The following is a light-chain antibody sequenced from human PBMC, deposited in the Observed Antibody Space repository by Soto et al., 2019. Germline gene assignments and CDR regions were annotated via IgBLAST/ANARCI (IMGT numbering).Light chain of an antibody. CDR1: SSDVGGFNY. CDR2: DVT. V-gene: IGLV2-14*03. CDR3: NSYTSSSTYV. J-gene: IGLJ1*01. Sequence: QCVLNSPASVSSAHRRWLPITCTGTSSDVGGFNYVSWYQQHPGKAPKLMIYDVTNRPSGVSYRFPGSKSGNTASLTISGLQAEDEADYYCNSYTSSSTYVFGTGTKVTVL.